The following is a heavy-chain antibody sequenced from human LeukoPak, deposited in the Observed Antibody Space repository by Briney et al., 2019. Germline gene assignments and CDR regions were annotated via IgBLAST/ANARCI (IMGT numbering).Heavy chain of an antibody. D-gene: IGHD2-21*02. J-gene: IGHJ4*02. CDR2: INHSGST. Sequence: SETLSLTCAVYGGSFSGYYWSWIRQPPGKGLEWIGEINHSGSTNYNPSLKSRVTISVDTSMNSFSLELSSVTAADTAVYYCARVGYCGGDCYPFDYWGQGTLTTISS. CDR3: ARVGYCGGDCYPFDY. CDR1: GGSFSGYY. V-gene: IGHV4-34*01.